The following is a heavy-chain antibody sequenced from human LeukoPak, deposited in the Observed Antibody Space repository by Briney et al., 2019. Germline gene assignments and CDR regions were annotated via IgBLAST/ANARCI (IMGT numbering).Heavy chain of an antibody. CDR3: AKMGGITVTTNDELDY. D-gene: IGHD4-17*01. Sequence: PGGSLRLSCAASGFTFSSYEMNWVRQAPGKGLEWVSYISSSDSTIYYADSVKGRFTISRDNAKNSLYLQMNSLRTEDTAVYYCAKMGGITVTTNDELDYWGQGTLVTVSS. CDR1: GFTFSSYE. V-gene: IGHV3-48*03. CDR2: ISSSDSTI. J-gene: IGHJ4*02.